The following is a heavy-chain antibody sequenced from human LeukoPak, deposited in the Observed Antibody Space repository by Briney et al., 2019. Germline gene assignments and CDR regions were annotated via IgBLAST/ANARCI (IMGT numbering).Heavy chain of an antibody. CDR3: CKAPVTTCSGAYCYPFDY. J-gene: IGHJ4*02. CDR1: GFTFSCYG. Sequence: GGSLRLSCAASGFTFSCYGMHWVRQGPGKGLEWVSSISVSGNTYHADSVKSRFTISTDSSKNTLYFQMNSLRAVDATVYYYCKAPVTTCSGAYCYPFDYWSQGTLVTVSS. D-gene: IGHD2-15*01. V-gene: IGHV3-23*01. CDR2: ISVSGNT.